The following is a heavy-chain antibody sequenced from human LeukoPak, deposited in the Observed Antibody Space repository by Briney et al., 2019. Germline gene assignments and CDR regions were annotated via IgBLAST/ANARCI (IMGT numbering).Heavy chain of an antibody. CDR3: ARVGGSGAYYAFDY. CDR1: GYTFIAHY. V-gene: IGHV1-2*06. Sequence: ASVKVSCKASGYTFIAHYIHWVRQAPGRGLEWMGRINPNSGDTDYAQKFQGRIIMSRDTSISTLYMDLSRLRSDDTAVYYCARVGGSGAYYAFDYWGQGSLVTVSS. J-gene: IGHJ4*02. CDR2: INPNSGDT. D-gene: IGHD3-16*01.